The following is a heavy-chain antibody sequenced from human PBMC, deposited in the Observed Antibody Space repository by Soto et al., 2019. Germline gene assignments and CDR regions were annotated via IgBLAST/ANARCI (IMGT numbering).Heavy chain of an antibody. J-gene: IGHJ6*02. V-gene: IGHV5-51*01. D-gene: IGHD3-10*01. CDR2: IFPSDSDT. CDR3: ARGSGTSHGMDV. Sequence: PGESLKISCKGSGYSFSTYWIAWVLQMPGKGLEWMGIIFPSDSDTRYSPSFQGHVTIAADKSISTAYLQWSSLKASDTAMYYCARGSGTSHGMDVWGQGTTVTVXS. CDR1: GYSFSTYW.